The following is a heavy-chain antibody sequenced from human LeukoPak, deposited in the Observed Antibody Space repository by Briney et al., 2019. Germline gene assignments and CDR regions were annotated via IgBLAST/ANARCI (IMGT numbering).Heavy chain of an antibody. CDR1: GFTLSSYE. CDR3: AKGDRPMVRGALDY. CDR2: IDYSGGST. D-gene: IGHD3-10*01. J-gene: IGHJ4*02. Sequence: GGSLRLSCTASGFTLSSYEMSWIRQAPGKGLEWVSSIDYSGGSTHYADSVMGRFTISRDNAKNSLYLQMNSLRAEDMALYYCAKGDRPMVRGALDYWGQGTLVTVSS. V-gene: IGHV3-23*01.